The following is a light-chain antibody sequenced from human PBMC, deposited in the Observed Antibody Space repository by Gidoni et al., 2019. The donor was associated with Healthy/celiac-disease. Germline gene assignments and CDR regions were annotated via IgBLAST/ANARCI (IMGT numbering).Light chain of an antibody. CDR2: AAS. V-gene: IGKV1-39*01. J-gene: IGKJ2*01. CDR1: QSNISY. CDR3: QKSYSTPYT. Sequence: IHLTQCPSSLSASVGDRVTITCRASQSNISYLNWYQQKPGKAPKLLIYAASSLQRGVPSRFSGSGSGTDFTLTISSLQTVEFATYYCQKSYSTPYTFGPRTKLEIK.